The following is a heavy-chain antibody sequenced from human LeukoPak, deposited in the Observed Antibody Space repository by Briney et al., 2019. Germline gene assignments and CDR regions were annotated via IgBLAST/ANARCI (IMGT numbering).Heavy chain of an antibody. CDR2: IYSGGST. D-gene: IGHD3-22*01. J-gene: IGHJ3*02. V-gene: IGHV3-53*01. CDR3: ARVVIGLYAFDI. CDR1: GFIFSDHY. Sequence: GGSLRLSCAASGFIFSDHYMSWVRQAPGKGLEWVSVIYSGGSTYYADSVKGRFTISRDNSKNTLYLQMNSLRAEDTAVYYCARVVIGLYAFDIWGQGTMVTVSS.